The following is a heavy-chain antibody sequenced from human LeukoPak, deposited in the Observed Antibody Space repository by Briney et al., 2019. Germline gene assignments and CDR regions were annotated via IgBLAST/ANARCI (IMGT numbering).Heavy chain of an antibody. CDR3: ARQATIDYFDY. J-gene: IGHJ4*02. CDR1: GYTFTSYW. V-gene: IGHV5-51*01. CDR2: IYPGDSET. Sequence: NTGESLKISCKCSGYTFTSYWIGWVRPMPGKDLEWMGIIYPGDSETRYSPSFQGQVTISVDKSISTAYLQWSSLKASDTAMYYCARQATIDYFDYWGQGTLVTVSS. D-gene: IGHD5-24*01.